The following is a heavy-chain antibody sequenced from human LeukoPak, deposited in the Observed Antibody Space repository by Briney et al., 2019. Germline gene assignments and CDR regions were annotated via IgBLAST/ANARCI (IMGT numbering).Heavy chain of an antibody. V-gene: IGHV1-2*02. CDR2: INPNSGGT. Sequence: GASVKVSCKASGYTFTGYYMHWVRQAPGQGLEWMGWINPNSGGTNYAQKFQGRVTMTRDTPISTAYMELSRLRSDDTAVYYCARGRFWSGYSYYYYMDVWGKGTTVTVSS. CDR3: ARGRFWSGYSYYYYMDV. D-gene: IGHD3-3*01. J-gene: IGHJ6*03. CDR1: GYTFTGYY.